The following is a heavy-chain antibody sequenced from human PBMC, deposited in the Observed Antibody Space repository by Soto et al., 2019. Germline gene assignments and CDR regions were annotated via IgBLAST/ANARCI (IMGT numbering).Heavy chain of an antibody. CDR1: AFTFSSYW. D-gene: IGHD2-21*01. Sequence: GGSLRLSCASSAFTFSSYWMNLVRQAPGKGPVWVSRINSDGSITGYADSVKGRFTISRDNAKNTLYPQMNSLSAEDTAVYYCARRDQIAYYYGMDVWGQGTTVTVSS. J-gene: IGHJ6*02. CDR2: INSDGSIT. CDR3: ARRDQIAYYYGMDV. V-gene: IGHV3-74*01.